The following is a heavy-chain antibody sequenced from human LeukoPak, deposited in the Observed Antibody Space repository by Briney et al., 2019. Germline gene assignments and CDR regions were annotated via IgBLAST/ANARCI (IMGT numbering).Heavy chain of an antibody. CDR1: GGSISSGGYY. CDR3: ARMQTAMYYFDY. J-gene: IGHJ4*02. V-gene: IGHV4-30-2*01. D-gene: IGHD2-21*02. CDR2: IYHSGST. Sequence: PSETLSLTCTVSGGSISSGGYYWSWIRQPPGKGLEWIGYIYHSGSTYYNPSLKSRVTISVDRSKTQFSLKLSSVTAADTAVYYCARMQTAMYYFDYWGQGTLVTVSS.